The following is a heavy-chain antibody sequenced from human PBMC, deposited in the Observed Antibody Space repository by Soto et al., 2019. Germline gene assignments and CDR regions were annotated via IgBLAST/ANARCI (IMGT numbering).Heavy chain of an antibody. J-gene: IGHJ4*02. CDR1: GYTFTSYG. D-gene: IGHD2-2*01. V-gene: IGHV1-18*01. Sequence: QVQLVQSGAEVKKPGASVKVSCKASGYTFTSYGISWVRQAPGQGLEWMGWISAYNGNTNYAQKLQGRVTMTTDTSTSTAYRELRSLRSDDTAVYYCAREPSVTDQLLCLDYWGQGTLVTVSS. CDR3: AREPSVTDQLLCLDY. CDR2: ISAYNGNT.